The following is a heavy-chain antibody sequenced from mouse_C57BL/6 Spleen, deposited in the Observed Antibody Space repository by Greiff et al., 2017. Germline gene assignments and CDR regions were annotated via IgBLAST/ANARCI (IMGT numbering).Heavy chain of an antibody. CDR1: GFTFSSYG. V-gene: IGHV5-6*01. CDR2: ISSGGSYT. CDR3: ARLLKGLFDY. D-gene: IGHD1-3*01. J-gene: IGHJ2*01. Sequence: EVHLVESGGDLVKPGGSLKLSCAASGFTFSSYGMSWVRQTPDKRLEWVATISSGGSYTYYPDSVKGRFTISRDNAKNTLYLQMSSLKSEDTAMYYCARLLKGLFDYWGQGTTLTVSS.